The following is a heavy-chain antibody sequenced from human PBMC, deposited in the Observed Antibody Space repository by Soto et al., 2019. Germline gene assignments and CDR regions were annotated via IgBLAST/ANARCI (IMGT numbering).Heavy chain of an antibody. CDR2: IYSGGST. CDR3: ARRPPLSGYSYGYDYYYYGMDV. Sequence: GGSLRLSCAASGFTVSSNYMSWVRQAPGKGLEWVSVIYSGGSTYYADSVKGRFTISRDNSKNTLYLQMNSLRAEDTAVYYCARRPPLSGYSYGYDYYYYGMDVWGQGTTVTVSS. J-gene: IGHJ6*02. V-gene: IGHV3-53*01. D-gene: IGHD5-18*01. CDR1: GFTVSSNY.